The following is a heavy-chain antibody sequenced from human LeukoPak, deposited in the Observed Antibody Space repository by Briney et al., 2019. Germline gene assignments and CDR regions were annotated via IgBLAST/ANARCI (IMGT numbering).Heavy chain of an antibody. CDR1: GGSIRSYY. CDR3: ARALWFGGLPDAFDI. J-gene: IGHJ3*02. CDR2: SHYSGDT. D-gene: IGHD3-10*01. V-gene: IGHV4-59*01. Sequence: PSETLSLTCTVSGGSIRSYYWTWIRQPPGKGLEWIGFSHYSGDTNYNPSLESRVTMSVDMSKNQFALKMSSVTAPDTAVYYCARALWFGGLPDAFDIWGQGTMVTVSS.